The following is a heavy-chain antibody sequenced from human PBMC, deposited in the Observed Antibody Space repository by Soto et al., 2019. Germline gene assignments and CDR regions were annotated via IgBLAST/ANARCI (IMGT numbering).Heavy chain of an antibody. CDR1: GDSISSYY. CDR2: VHDSWGS. V-gene: IGHV4-59*12. J-gene: IGHJ4*02. D-gene: IGHD2-8*02. Sequence: PSETLSLTCTVSGDSISSYYWNWIRQPPGKGLEWIGYVHDSWGSHYNPSLKSRVAISLDTSKSKFSLKLTSVTATDTAVYYCARDKITGLFDYWGQGTLVTVSS. CDR3: ARDKITGLFDY.